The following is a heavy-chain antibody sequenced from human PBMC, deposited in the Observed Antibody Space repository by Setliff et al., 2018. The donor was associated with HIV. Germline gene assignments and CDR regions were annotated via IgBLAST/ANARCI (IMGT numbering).Heavy chain of an antibody. CDR2: IYSGGST. CDR3: ARDGLSGSYDN. V-gene: IGHV3-66*01. D-gene: IGHD1-26*01. CDR1: GFTVSSKY. J-gene: IGHJ4*02. Sequence: TGGSLRLSCAASGFTVSSKYMNWVRQAPGKGLEWVSVIYSGGSTYYAGSVKGRFTISRDNSKNTLYLQMGSLRAEDMAVYYCARDGLSGSYDNWGQGTLVTVSS.